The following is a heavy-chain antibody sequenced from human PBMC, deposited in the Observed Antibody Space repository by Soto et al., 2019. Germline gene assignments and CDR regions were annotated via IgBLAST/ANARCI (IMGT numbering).Heavy chain of an antibody. CDR2: IIPIFGTA. J-gene: IGHJ6*02. V-gene: IGHV1-69*13. D-gene: IGHD3-9*01. Sequence: GASVKVSCKASGYTFTSYAISWVRQAPGQGLEWMGGIIPIFGTANYAQKFQGRVTITADESTSTAYMELSSLRSEDTAVYYCASTIKGYDILTGYSPLGYGMDVWGQGTTVTVSS. CDR3: ASTIKGYDILTGYSPLGYGMDV. CDR1: GYTFTSYA.